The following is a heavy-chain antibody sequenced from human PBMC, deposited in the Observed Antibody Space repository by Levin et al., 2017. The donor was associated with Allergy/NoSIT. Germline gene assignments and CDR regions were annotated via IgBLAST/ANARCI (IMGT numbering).Heavy chain of an antibody. Sequence: GGSLRLSCAASGFTFRTYGIHWVRQAPGKGLEWVAVISFDGSNVYYADSVKGRFTIARDNSKNTLYLQMNSLRADDTAVYYCAKDRNVYGDYGGTFDYWGQGTLVTVSS. CDR2: ISFDGSNV. V-gene: IGHV3-30*18. CDR3: AKDRNVYGDYGGTFDY. CDR1: GFTFRTYG. J-gene: IGHJ4*02. D-gene: IGHD4-17*01.